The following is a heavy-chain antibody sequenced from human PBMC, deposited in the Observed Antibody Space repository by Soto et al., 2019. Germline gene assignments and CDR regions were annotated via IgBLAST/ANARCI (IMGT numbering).Heavy chain of an antibody. CDR2: ISDNGGNT. CDR3: AKLYWNPRYFDS. J-gene: IGHJ4*02. CDR1: GLTFGNVA. D-gene: IGHD1-1*01. V-gene: IGHV3-23*01. Sequence: PGVSLRLSCAASGLTFGNVAMAWVRQAPGKGLEWVSSISDNGGNTDYADSARGRFTLSRDNSKNTLYLQMNHLKAEDTAVYYCAKLYWNPRYFDSWGQGARVTGSS.